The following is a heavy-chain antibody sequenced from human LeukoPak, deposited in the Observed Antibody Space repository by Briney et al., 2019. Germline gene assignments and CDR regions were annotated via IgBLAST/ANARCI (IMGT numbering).Heavy chain of an antibody. Sequence: SETLSLTCTVSGGSFSSHYWSWIRQPPGKGLEWIGYIYYSGSTNYNPSLKSRVTISVDTSKNQFSLKLSSVTAADTAVYYCARGSRGSSFFDYWGQGTLVTVSS. D-gene: IGHD6-13*01. CDR1: GGSFSSHY. CDR3: ARGSRGSSFFDY. V-gene: IGHV4-59*11. CDR2: IYYSGST. J-gene: IGHJ4*02.